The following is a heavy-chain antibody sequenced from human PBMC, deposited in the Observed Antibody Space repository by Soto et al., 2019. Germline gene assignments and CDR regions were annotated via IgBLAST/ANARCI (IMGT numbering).Heavy chain of an antibody. J-gene: IGHJ4*02. V-gene: IGHV4-59*01. CDR1: GGSISSYY. CDR3: ARDSRDYYGSGSPHYFDY. CDR2: IYYSGST. Sequence: SETLSLTCTVSGGSISSYYWSWIRQPPGKGLEWIGYIYYSGSTNYNPSLKSRVTISVDTSKNQFSLKLSSVTAADTAVHYCARDSRDYYGSGSPHYFDYWGQGTLVTVSS. D-gene: IGHD3-10*01.